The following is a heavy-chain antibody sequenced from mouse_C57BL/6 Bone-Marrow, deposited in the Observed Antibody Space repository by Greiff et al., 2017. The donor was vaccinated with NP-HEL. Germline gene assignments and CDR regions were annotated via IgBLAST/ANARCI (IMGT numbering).Heavy chain of an antibody. CDR3: ARSQLYYGKGYFDY. J-gene: IGHJ2*01. CDR2: IYPRSGNT. CDR1: GYTFTSYG. V-gene: IGHV1-81*01. D-gene: IGHD2-1*01. Sequence: VKVVESGAELARPGASVKLSCKASGYTFTSYGISWVKQRTGQGLEWIGEIYPRSGNTYYNEKFKGKATLTADKSSSTAYMELRSLTSEDSAVYFCARSQLYYGKGYFDYWGQGTTLTVSS.